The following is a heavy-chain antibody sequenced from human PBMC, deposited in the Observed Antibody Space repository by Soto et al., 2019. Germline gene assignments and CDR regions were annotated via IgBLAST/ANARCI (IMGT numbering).Heavy chain of an antibody. Sequence: QVQLVESGGGVVQPGRSLRLSCAVSGVTVSTYGMHWVRQAPGKGLEWVAVISRDGGTKFYADSVKGRFTISRDNSRKTLFLEMNSLRGDDMAVYYCTGEVASGYWGQGTLVTVSS. CDR1: GVTVSTYG. CDR3: TGEVASGY. D-gene: IGHD2-8*02. J-gene: IGHJ4*02. V-gene: IGHV3-30*03. CDR2: ISRDGGTK.